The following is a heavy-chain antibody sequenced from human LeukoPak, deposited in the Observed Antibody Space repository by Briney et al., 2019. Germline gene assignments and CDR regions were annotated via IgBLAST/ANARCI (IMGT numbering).Heavy chain of an antibody. CDR2: IYYSGST. Sequence: SETLSLTCTVSGGSISSSSYYWGWIRQPPGKGLEWIGSIYYSGSTYYNPSLKSRVTISVDTSKNQFSLKLSSVTAADTAVYYCARGRNSGSYYPDFDYWGQGTLVTVSS. V-gene: IGHV4-39*01. J-gene: IGHJ4*02. CDR3: ARGRNSGSYYPDFDY. D-gene: IGHD1-26*01. CDR1: GGSISSSSYY.